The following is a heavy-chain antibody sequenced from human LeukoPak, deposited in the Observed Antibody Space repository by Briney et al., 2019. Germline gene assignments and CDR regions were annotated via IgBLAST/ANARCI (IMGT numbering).Heavy chain of an antibody. CDR2: ISYDGSNK. Sequence: GRSLRLSCAASGFTFSSYAMHWVRQAPGKGLEWVAVISYDGSNKYYADSVKGRFTISRDNSKNTLYLQMNSLRAEDTAVYYCARILNAYYFDYWGQGTLVTVSS. V-gene: IGHV3-30-3*01. CDR1: GFTFSSYA. D-gene: IGHD3-3*01. J-gene: IGHJ4*02. CDR3: ARILNAYYFDY.